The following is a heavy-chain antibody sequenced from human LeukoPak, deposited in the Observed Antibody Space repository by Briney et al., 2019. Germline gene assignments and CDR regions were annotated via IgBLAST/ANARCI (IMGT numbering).Heavy chain of an antibody. V-gene: IGHV3-7*04. CDR1: GFTFSSNW. J-gene: IGHJ6*03. Sequence: GALRLSCAASGFTFSSNWMFWVRQAPGKGLEWVANIEQDGREKYYVDSVKGRFTISRDNAKNSLYLQMNSLRAEDTAVYYCARAMVRGVIIHGYYYIDVWGKGTTVTISS. D-gene: IGHD3-10*01. CDR2: IEQDGREK. CDR3: ARAMVRGVIIHGYYYIDV.